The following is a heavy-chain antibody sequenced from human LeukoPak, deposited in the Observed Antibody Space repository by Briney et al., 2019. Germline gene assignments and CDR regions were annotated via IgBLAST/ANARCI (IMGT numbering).Heavy chain of an antibody. CDR2: IYSSGST. D-gene: IGHD2-2*01. CDR1: GGSISSYY. J-gene: IGHJ4*02. CDR3: ARLDHQLLSQPLDY. V-gene: IGHV4-59*01. Sequence: SETLSLTCTVSGGSISSYYWSWIRQPPGKGLEWIGYIYSSGSTNYNPSLKSRVTMSVDTSKNQFSLKLSSVTSADTAVYYCARLDHQLLSQPLDYWGQGTLVTVSS.